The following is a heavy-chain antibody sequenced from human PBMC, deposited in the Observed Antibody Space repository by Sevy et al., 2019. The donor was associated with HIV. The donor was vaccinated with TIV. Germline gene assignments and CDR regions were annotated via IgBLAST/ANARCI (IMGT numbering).Heavy chain of an antibody. CDR1: GFTFSSYA. J-gene: IGHJ4*02. D-gene: IGHD1-26*01. V-gene: IGHV3-23*01. CDR2: ISGSGGST. Sequence: GGSLRLSCAASGFTFSSYAMSWVRQAPGKGLERVSAISGSGGSTYYEDSVKGRFTISRDNSKNTLYLQMNSLRAEDTAVYYCAKPAGGSSKRGNYYFDYWGQGTLVTVSS. CDR3: AKPAGGSSKRGNYYFDY.